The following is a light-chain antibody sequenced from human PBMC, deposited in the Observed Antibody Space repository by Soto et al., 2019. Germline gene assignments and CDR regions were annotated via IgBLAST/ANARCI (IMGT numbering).Light chain of an antibody. CDR3: QQYNRFSWT. Sequence: DIQMTQSPSTLSASVGDRVTITCRASQSIDKGLAWYQQKPGKAPKLLIYKASLLQSGVPSRFSGSGSGTEFTLTISSLQPDDVGSYFCQQYNRFSWTFGQGTKVEIK. V-gene: IGKV1-5*03. CDR1: QSIDKG. CDR2: KAS. J-gene: IGKJ1*01.